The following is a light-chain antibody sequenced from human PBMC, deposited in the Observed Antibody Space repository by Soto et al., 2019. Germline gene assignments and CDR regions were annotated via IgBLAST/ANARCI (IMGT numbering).Light chain of an antibody. CDR1: SSDVGDYNY. Sequence: QSALTQPPSASGSPGQSVTISCTGTSSDVGDYNYVSWYQQHPGKAPKLMIYEVSKRPSGVPDRFSGSKSGNTASLTVSGLQAVDEADYYCSSYAGSSNWVFGGGTKVTVL. V-gene: IGLV2-8*01. CDR3: SSYAGSSNWV. J-gene: IGLJ3*02. CDR2: EVS.